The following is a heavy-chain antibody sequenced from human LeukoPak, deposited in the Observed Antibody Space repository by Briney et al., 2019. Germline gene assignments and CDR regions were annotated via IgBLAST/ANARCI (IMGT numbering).Heavy chain of an antibody. V-gene: IGHV4-39*01. CDR1: GGSISSSSYY. CDR2: IYYSGST. Sequence: SSETLSLTCTVSGGSISSSSYYWGWIRQPPGKGLEWIGSIYYSGSTYYNPSLKSRVTISVDTSKNQFSLKLSSVTAADRAVYYCARQTAECELLAWGRGTLVNVSS. J-gene: IGHJ4*02. D-gene: IGHD1-26*01. CDR3: ARQTAECELLA.